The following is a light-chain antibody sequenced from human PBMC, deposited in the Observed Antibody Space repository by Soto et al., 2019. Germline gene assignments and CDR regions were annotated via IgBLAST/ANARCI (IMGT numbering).Light chain of an antibody. Sequence: EIVLTQSPGTLSLSPGERATLSCRASQSVSSSYLAWYQQKPGQAPRLLIYGASSRATGIPDRFSGSGSATDFTLTISRLEPEDFAVYHCQQYGDRPLTFGGGTKVKIK. J-gene: IGKJ4*01. V-gene: IGKV3-20*01. CDR2: GAS. CDR1: QSVSSSY. CDR3: QQYGDRPLT.